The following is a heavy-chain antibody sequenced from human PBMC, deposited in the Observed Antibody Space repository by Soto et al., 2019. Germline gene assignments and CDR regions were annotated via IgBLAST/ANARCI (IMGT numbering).Heavy chain of an antibody. D-gene: IGHD3-22*01. CDR1: GYTFASYP. CDR3: ARDYDSSGYYVDY. CDR2: ISANDGYT. Sequence: ASVKVSCKASGYTFASYPISWVRQAPGQGLEWMGIISANDGYTNYAQKFQGRVTMTRDTSTSTVYMELSSLRSEDTAVYYCARDYDSSGYYVDYWGQGTLVTV. V-gene: IGHV1-18*01. J-gene: IGHJ4*02.